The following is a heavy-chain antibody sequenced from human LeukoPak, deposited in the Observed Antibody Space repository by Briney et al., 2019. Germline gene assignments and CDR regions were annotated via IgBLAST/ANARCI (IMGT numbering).Heavy chain of an antibody. CDR1: GFKFDDYV. D-gene: IGHD3-22*01. V-gene: IGHV3-20*04. CDR2: INWNGAWT. CDR3: AGYYYDSSRGFDL. Sequence: GGSLRLSCAASGFKFDDYVMSWVRQAPGKRLEWVCDINWNGAWTGYADSVKGRFTISRDNAKNSLYLQMNSLRAEDTALYYCAGYYYDSSRGFDLWGQGTLVTVSA. J-gene: IGHJ5*02.